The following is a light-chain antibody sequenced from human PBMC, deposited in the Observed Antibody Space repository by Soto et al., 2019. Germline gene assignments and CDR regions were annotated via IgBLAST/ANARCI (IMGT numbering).Light chain of an antibody. Sequence: QSVLTQPPSASGTPGQRVTIYCSGSTSNIGSNAVSWYQQLPGTAPKLLIYSNNQRPSGVPDRFSGFKSGTSASLAISGLQSEDEADYYCATWDDSLYGVIFGGGTKLTVL. V-gene: IGLV1-44*01. CDR3: ATWDDSLYGVI. CDR1: TSNIGSNA. CDR2: SNN. J-gene: IGLJ2*01.